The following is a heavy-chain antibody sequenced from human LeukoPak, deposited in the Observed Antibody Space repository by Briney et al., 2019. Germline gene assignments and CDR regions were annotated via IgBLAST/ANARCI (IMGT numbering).Heavy chain of an antibody. Sequence: GESLRLSCAASGFTFSGYYMSWIRQAPGKGLEWVSYISGSGSTIYYADSVKGRFTISRDNAKNSLYLQMNSLRAEDTAVYYCARGNYGYYYGMDVWGQGTTVTVSS. CDR2: ISGSGSTI. J-gene: IGHJ6*02. V-gene: IGHV3-11*01. D-gene: IGHD4-11*01. CDR1: GFTFSGYY. CDR3: ARGNYGYYYGMDV.